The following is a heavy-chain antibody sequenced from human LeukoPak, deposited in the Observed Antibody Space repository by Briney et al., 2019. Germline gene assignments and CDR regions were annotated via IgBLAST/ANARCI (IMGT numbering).Heavy chain of an antibody. V-gene: IGHV2-5*02. CDR3: AHRRRETGVVGRDYNWFDP. CDR2: IYWDDDK. Sequence: GSGPTLVNPTQTLTLTCTFSGFSLSTGGVGVGWIRQPPGKALEWLALIYWDDDKRYSPSLKSRLTITKDTSKNQVVLTMTNMDPVDTATYYCAHRRRETGVVGRDYNWFDPWGQGTLVTVSS. J-gene: IGHJ5*02. CDR1: GFSLSTGGVG. D-gene: IGHD2-15*01.